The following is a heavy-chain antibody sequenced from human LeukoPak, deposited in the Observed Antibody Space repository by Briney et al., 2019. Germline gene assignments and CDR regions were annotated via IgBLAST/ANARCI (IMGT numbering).Heavy chain of an antibody. J-gene: IGHJ4*02. Sequence: PSETLSLTCTVSGDSISNSGYYWSWIRQHPGKGLEWIGYIYYSGSTYYNPSLRSRLTISVDTSKYQFSLKLNSVTAADTAIYYCARDLDGYNSLDYWGQGTLVTVSS. CDR1: GDSISNSGYY. D-gene: IGHD5-24*01. V-gene: IGHV4-31*03. CDR2: IYYSGST. CDR3: ARDLDGYNSLDY.